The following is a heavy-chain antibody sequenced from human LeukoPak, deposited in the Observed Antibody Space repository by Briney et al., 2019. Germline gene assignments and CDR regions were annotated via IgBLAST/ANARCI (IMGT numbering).Heavy chain of an antibody. CDR1: GFTATTNY. CDR3: VREVPML. Sequence: GGSLRLSCAGSGFTATTNYMSWVRQAPGKGLEWVSVIFSGGTTFHADSVKGRFTVFRDISKNTLYLQMNNLRVDDTATYYCVREVPMLWGQGALVTVTS. J-gene: IGHJ4*02. CDR2: IFSGGTT. V-gene: IGHV3-53*01. D-gene: IGHD3-10*02.